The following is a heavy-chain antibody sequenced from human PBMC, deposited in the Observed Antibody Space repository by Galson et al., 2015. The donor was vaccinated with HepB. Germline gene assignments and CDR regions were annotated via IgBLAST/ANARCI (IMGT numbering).Heavy chain of an antibody. Sequence: SLRLSCAASEFILSMYWMNWVRQAPGKGLEWVANIKEDGSEKNYVDSVKGRFTISRDNAKNSLYLQMNSLRAEDTAIYYCARDYASSWYFNHYYGMDVWGQGTTVTVSS. V-gene: IGHV3-7*05. CDR2: IKEDGSEK. D-gene: IGHD6-13*01. J-gene: IGHJ6*02. CDR1: EFILSMYW. CDR3: ARDYASSWYFNHYYGMDV.